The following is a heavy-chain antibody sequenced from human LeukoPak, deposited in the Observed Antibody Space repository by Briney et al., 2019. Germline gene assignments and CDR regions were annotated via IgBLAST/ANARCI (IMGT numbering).Heavy chain of an antibody. CDR3: AKATGDWYFDL. CDR2: ISWNSGTR. Sequence: GGSLRLSCAGSGFNFNNYAMHWVRQAPGKGLEWLSGISWNSGTRGYADSVKGRFTISRDNAKNSLYLQMNSLRPDDAAFYYCAKATGDWYFDLWGRGTLVTVSS. V-gene: IGHV3-9*01. D-gene: IGHD7-27*01. J-gene: IGHJ2*01. CDR1: GFNFNNYA.